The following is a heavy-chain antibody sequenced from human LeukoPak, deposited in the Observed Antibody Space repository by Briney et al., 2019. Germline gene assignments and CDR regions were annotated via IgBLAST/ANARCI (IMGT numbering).Heavy chain of an antibody. CDR2: IYYIGTA. D-gene: IGHD2-2*01. CDR1: GGSISSYY. CDR3: ARMPSLISFDY. Sequence: SETLSLTCTVSGGSISSYYWSWIRQPPGKGLEWIGYIYYIGTANYNSSLKSRVTISVDTSKNQFSLKLRSVTAADTAVYYCARMPSLISFDYWGQGTLVTVSS. J-gene: IGHJ4*02. V-gene: IGHV4-59*01.